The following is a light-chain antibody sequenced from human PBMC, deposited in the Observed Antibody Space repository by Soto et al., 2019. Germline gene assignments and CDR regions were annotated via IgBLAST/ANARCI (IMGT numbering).Light chain of an antibody. V-gene: IGLV7-46*01. CDR2: DTS. J-gene: IGLJ2*01. CDR1: TGPVTSSLY. CDR3: LLSYCVTRPVV. Sequence: QAVVTQEPSLTVSPGGTVTLTCDSSTGPVTSSLYPYWFQQRPGQAPRTLIYDTSKKHSWTPARFSGSLLGGKAALTLSGAQPEDEAEYYCLLSYCVTRPVVFGGGTKLTVL.